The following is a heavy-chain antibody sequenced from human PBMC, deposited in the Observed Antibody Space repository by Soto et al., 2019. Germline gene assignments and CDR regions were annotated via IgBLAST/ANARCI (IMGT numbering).Heavy chain of an antibody. CDR1: GFSLSNARMG. D-gene: IGHD2-21*01. CDR3: AQTVARMNLDY. J-gene: IGHJ4*02. CDR2: IFSNDET. V-gene: IGHV2-26*01. Sequence: QVTLKESGPVLVKPTETLTLTCTVSGFSLSNARMGVSWIRQPPGKALEWLAHIFSNDETAYSTSLKTRLTISKDTSKSQVVLTMGNMDPVDTATYYCAQTVARMNLDYWGQGTLVTVSS.